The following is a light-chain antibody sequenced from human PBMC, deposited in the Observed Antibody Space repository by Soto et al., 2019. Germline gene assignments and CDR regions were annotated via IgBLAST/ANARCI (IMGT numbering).Light chain of an antibody. Sequence: QSALTQPRSGSGSPGQSVTISCTGTSSDVGGYNYVSWYQQHPGKAPKLMIYDVSKRPSGVPDRFSGSKSGNTASLTISGLQAEDEADYYCCSFSGSPYVFGTGTKVTVL. CDR2: DVS. J-gene: IGLJ1*01. V-gene: IGLV2-11*01. CDR3: CSFSGSPYV. CDR1: SSDVGGYNY.